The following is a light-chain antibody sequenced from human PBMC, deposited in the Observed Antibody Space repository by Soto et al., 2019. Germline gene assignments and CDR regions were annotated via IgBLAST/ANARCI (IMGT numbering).Light chain of an antibody. CDR1: SSNIGTNT. J-gene: IGLJ2*01. CDR2: SDN. V-gene: IGLV1-44*01. Sequence: QSVLTQPPSASVTPGQRVTISCSGSSSNIGTNTVIWYQQLPGAAPKLLIYSDNQRPSAVPDRFSGSKSGTSASLAISGLKSEDEADYYCAAWDVSLVVFGGGTKLTVL. CDR3: AAWDVSLVV.